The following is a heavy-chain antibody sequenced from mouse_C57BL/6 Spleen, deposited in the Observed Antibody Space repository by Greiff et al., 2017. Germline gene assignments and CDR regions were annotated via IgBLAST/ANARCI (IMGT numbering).Heavy chain of an antibody. CDR2: INPYNGGT. CDR3: ARGPITGTEYFDY. Sequence: VQLQQSGPVLVKPGASVKMSCKASGYTFTDYYMNWVKQSHGKSLEWIGVINPYNGGTSYNQKFKGKATLTVDKSSSTAYMELNSLTSEDSAVYYCARGPITGTEYFDYWGQGTTLTVSS. D-gene: IGHD4-1*01. CDR1: GYTFTDYY. V-gene: IGHV1-19*01. J-gene: IGHJ2*01.